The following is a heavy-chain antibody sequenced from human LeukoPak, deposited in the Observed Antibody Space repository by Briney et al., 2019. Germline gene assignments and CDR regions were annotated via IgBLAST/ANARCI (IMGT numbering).Heavy chain of an antibody. J-gene: IGHJ4*02. V-gene: IGHV4-59*01. Sequence: PSETLSLTCTASGGSISSYSWSWIRQPPGKGLEWIGYIYYSGNTNYSPSLKSRVTISVDTSKNQFSLKLSSVTAADTAVYYCARGPWNQGPFDYWGQGTLVTVSS. CDR3: ARGPWNQGPFDY. CDR2: IYYSGNT. CDR1: GGSISSYS. D-gene: IGHD1-1*01.